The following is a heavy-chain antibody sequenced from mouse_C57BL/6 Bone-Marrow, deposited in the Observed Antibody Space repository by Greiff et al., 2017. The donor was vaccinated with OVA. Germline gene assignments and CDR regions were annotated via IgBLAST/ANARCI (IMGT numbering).Heavy chain of an antibody. D-gene: IGHD2-4*01. CDR3: TLYDYEGYYDY. CDR1: GYTFTRYW. J-gene: IGHJ2*01. Sequence: QVQLQQSGAELAKPGASVKLSCKASGYTFTRYWMHWVNQRPGQGLEWIGYFNPSSGYPKSNQKFKDKATLTADKSSSTAYMQMSSLTYEDSAVYYGTLYDYEGYYDYWGQGTTLTVSS. V-gene: IGHV1-7*01. CDR2: FNPSSGYP.